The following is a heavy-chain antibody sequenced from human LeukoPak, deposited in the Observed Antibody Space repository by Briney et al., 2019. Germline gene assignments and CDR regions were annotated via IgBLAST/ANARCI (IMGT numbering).Heavy chain of an antibody. D-gene: IGHD3-10*01. Sequence: GGSLRLSCAASGFTFSNYSMNWVRQAPGKGLEWVSSISSSSSYIYYADSVKGRFTISRDNAKNSLYLQMNSLRAEDTAVYYCARVTMVTRANFDYWGQGTLVTVSS. J-gene: IGHJ4*02. CDR2: ISSSSSYI. CDR1: GFTFSNYS. V-gene: IGHV3-21*01. CDR3: ARVTMVTRANFDY.